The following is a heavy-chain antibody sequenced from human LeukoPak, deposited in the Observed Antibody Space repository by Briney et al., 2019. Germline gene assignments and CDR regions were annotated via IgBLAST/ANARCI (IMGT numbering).Heavy chain of an antibody. CDR2: ISAYNGNT. V-gene: IGHV1-18*01. CDR3: AREMGAGAAANWFDP. CDR1: GYTFTSYG. Sequence: GASVKVSCKASGYTFTSYGISWVRQAPGQGLEWMGWISAYNGNTNYAQKLQGRVTMTTDTSTSTAYMELRSLRSDDTAVYYCAREMGAGAAANWFDPWGQGTLVTVSS. D-gene: IGHD6-13*01. J-gene: IGHJ5*02.